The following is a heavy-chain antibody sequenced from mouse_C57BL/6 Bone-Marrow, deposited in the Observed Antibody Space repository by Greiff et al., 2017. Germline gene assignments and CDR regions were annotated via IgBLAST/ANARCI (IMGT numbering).Heavy chain of an antibody. CDR1: GYTFTSYW. CDR2: IYPGSGST. J-gene: IGHJ2*01. V-gene: IGHV1-55*01. CDR3: ARGRESPDYFDY. Sequence: QVQLQQPGAELVKPGASVKMSCKASGYTFTSYWITWVKPRPGQGLEWIGDIYPGSGSTNYNEKFKSKATLTVDTSSSTAYMQLSSLTSEDSAVYDCARGRESPDYFDYWGQGTTLTVAS.